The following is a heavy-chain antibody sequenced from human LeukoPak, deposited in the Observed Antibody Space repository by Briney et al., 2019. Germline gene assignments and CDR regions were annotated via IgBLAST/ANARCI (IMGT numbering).Heavy chain of an antibody. V-gene: IGHV1-2*06. CDR3: ARENTIS. J-gene: IGHJ5*02. CDR1: GYTFTGYY. CDR2: INPNSGGT. D-gene: IGHD1/OR15-1a*01. Sequence: ASVKVSCKASGYTFTGYYIHWVRQAPGQGLEWMGRINPNSGGTTYAQQFQGRVTMTRDTSISTAYMELSRLRSDDTAVYYCARENTISWGQGTLVAVSS.